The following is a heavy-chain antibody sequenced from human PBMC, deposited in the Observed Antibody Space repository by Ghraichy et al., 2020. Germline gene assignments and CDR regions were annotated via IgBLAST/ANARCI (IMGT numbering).Heavy chain of an antibody. V-gene: IGHV1-2*02. CDR2: INPNSGGT. D-gene: IGHD3-22*01. Sequence: ASAKVSCKASGYTFTGYYMHWVRQAPGQGLEWMGWINPNSGGTNYAQKFQGRVTMTRDTSISTAYMELSRLRSDDTAVYYCARALYYYDSSGYPYYFDYWGQGTLVTVSS. CDR3: ARALYYYDSSGYPYYFDY. J-gene: IGHJ4*02. CDR1: GYTFTGYY.